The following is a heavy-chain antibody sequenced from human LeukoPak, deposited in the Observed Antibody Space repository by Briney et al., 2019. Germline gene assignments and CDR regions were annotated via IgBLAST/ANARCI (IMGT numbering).Heavy chain of an antibody. CDR3: ARDPSYYDILTGYSRPNPFDY. D-gene: IGHD3-9*01. CDR1: GYTFTSYG. Sequence: ASVKVSWKASGYTFTSYGISWVRQAPGQGLEWMGWISAYNGNTNYAQKLQGRVTMTTDTSTSTAYMELRSLRSDDTAVYYCARDPSYYDILTGYSRPNPFDYWGQGTLVTVSS. V-gene: IGHV1-18*01. CDR2: ISAYNGNT. J-gene: IGHJ4*02.